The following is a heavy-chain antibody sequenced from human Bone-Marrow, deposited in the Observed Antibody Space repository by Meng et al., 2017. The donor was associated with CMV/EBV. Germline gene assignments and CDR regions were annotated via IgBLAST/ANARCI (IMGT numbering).Heavy chain of an antibody. Sequence: GGSLRLSCAASGCNFGGFYMVWVRQAPGKGLEWVSHINGPATDVYYANSVKGRFTISSDNAQNLLYLQMNSLSVEASAVYCCARDPRNKELDPWGQGTLVTVSS. CDR2: INGPATDV. V-gene: IGHV3-11*01. CDR1: GCNFGGFY. J-gene: IGHJ5*02. CDR3: ARDPRNKELDP.